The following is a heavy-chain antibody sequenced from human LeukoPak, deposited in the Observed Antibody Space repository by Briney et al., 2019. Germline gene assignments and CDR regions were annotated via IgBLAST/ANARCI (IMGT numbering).Heavy chain of an antibody. Sequence: PGGSLRLSCAASGFTFSSYSMNWVRQAPGKGLEWVSSISSSSSYIYYADSVKGRFTISRDNAKNSLYLQMNSLRAEDTAVYYCASMDYDFWSGYPFDYWGQGTLVTVSS. CDR3: ASMDYDFWSGYPFDY. J-gene: IGHJ4*02. D-gene: IGHD3-3*01. CDR2: ISSSSSYI. V-gene: IGHV3-21*01. CDR1: GFTFSSYS.